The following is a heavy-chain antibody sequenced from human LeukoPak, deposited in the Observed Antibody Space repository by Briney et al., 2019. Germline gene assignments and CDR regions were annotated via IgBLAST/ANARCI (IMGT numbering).Heavy chain of an antibody. J-gene: IGHJ4*02. CDR3: VTHEVTIITRSTFDY. CDR2: IKQDGSEK. Sequence: GGSLRLSCAASGFTFSSYWMTWVRQAPGKGLEWVANIKQDGSEKYYVDSMKGRFTISRDNAKNSLYLQMNSLRAEDTAVYYCVTHEVTIITRSTFDYWGQGTLVTVSP. D-gene: IGHD1-20*01. V-gene: IGHV3-7*01. CDR1: GFTFSSYW.